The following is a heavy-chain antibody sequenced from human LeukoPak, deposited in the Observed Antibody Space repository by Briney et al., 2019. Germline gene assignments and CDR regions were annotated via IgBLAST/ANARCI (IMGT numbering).Heavy chain of an antibody. V-gene: IGHV3-21*01. CDR3: AKDHESSGSGELGF. CDR1: GFTFSAYT. D-gene: IGHD3-10*01. CDR2: ITSSSRYI. Sequence: GGSLRLSWAASGFTFSAYTMNWVRQAPGKGLEWISSITSSSRYIYYAGSVKGRFTISRDNAKNSLYLQMNNLRAEDTAVYYCAKDHESSGSGELGFWGQGTLVTVSS. J-gene: IGHJ4*02.